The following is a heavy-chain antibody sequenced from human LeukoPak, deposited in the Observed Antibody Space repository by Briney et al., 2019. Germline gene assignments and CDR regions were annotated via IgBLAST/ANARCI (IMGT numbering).Heavy chain of an antibody. Sequence: GGSLRLSCAASGFTFSSYSMNWVRRAPGKGLEWVSSISSSSSYIYYADSVKGRFTISRDNAKNSLYLQMNSLRAEDTAVYYCARDKIVGPTTLDYWGQGTLVTVSS. CDR1: GFTFSSYS. D-gene: IGHD1-26*01. CDR2: ISSSSSYI. CDR3: ARDKIVGPTTLDY. V-gene: IGHV3-21*01. J-gene: IGHJ4*02.